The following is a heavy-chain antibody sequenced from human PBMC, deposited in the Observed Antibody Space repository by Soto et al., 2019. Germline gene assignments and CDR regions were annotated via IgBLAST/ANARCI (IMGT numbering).Heavy chain of an antibody. J-gene: IGHJ4*02. V-gene: IGHV3-23*01. CDR3: AKNPGYYYDSTGYHFDY. CDR2: ISGSAGST. D-gene: IGHD3-22*01. Sequence: GGSLRLSCAASGFTFSSYAMSWVRQAPGKGLEWASAISGSAGSTYYAESVKGRFTISRDNSKNTLYLQMNSLRAEDTAVYYCAKNPGYYYDSTGYHFDYWGQGTLVTVSS. CDR1: GFTFSSYA.